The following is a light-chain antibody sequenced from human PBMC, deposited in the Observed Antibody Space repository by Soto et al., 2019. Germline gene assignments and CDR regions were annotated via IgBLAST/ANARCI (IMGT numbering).Light chain of an antibody. CDR1: QDISKY. J-gene: IGKJ4*01. CDR2: DAS. V-gene: IGKV1-33*01. Sequence: DIQMTQSPSSLSASVGDRVTITCQASQDISKYLNWYQQKPGKAPKLLIYDASNLETGVPSRFSGSGSGTDFSFTISSLQPEDIATYYCQKYDNVPLTFGGGTKVDTK. CDR3: QKYDNVPLT.